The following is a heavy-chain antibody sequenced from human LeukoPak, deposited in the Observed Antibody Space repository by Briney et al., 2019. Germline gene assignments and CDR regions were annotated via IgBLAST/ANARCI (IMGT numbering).Heavy chain of an antibody. V-gene: IGHV3-23*03. Sequence: GGSLRLSCAGSGFTFSNYAMSWVRQAPGKGLEWVSVMYSGGNTYYADSVKGRFTISRDKSKNTLYLQMNSLRAEDTAVYYCARGIGSTVFFDHWGQGTLVTVSS. CDR3: ARGIGSTVFFDH. CDR2: MYSGGNT. J-gene: IGHJ4*02. D-gene: IGHD4-11*01. CDR1: GFTFSNYA.